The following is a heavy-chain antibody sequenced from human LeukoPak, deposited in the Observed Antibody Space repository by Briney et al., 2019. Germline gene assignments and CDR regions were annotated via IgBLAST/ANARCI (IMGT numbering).Heavy chain of an antibody. CDR2: IYPGDSDT. Sequence: GESLKISCKGSGYSFTSYWIGWVRQMPGKGLEWMGIIYPGDSDTRYSPSFQGPVTISADKSISTAYLQWSSLKASDTAMYYCARQMTTVTGRDAFDIWGQGTMVTVSS. V-gene: IGHV5-51*01. CDR3: ARQMTTVTGRDAFDI. CDR1: GYSFTSYW. J-gene: IGHJ3*02. D-gene: IGHD4-17*01.